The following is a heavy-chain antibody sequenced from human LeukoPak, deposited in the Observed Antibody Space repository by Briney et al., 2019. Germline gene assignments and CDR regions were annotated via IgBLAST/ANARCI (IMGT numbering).Heavy chain of an antibody. CDR2: IKQDGSEK. CDR3: ARDRAWWVSSRLPLDY. V-gene: IGHV3-7*01. D-gene: IGHD2-15*01. CDR1: GFTFSSYW. Sequence: GGSLRLSCAASGFTFSSYWMSWVRQAPGKGLGWVANIKQDGSEKYYVDSVKGRFTISRDNAKNSLYLQMNSLRAEDTAVYYCARDRAWWVSSRLPLDYWGQGTLVTVSS. J-gene: IGHJ4*02.